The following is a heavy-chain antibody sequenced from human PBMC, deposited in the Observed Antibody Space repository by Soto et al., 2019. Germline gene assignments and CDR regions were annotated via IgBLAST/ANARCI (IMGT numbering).Heavy chain of an antibody. CDR1: GYTFTSYG. CDR2: ISAYNGNT. J-gene: IGHJ6*02. D-gene: IGHD2-8*01. CDR3: AREDCTNGVCYYGMDV. Sequence: ASVKVSCKASGYTFTSYGISWVRQAPGQGLEWMGWISAYNGNTNYAQKLQGRVTMTTDTSTSTAYMELRSLRSDDTAVYYCAREDCTNGVCYYGMDVWGQGTTVTVSS. V-gene: IGHV1-18*04.